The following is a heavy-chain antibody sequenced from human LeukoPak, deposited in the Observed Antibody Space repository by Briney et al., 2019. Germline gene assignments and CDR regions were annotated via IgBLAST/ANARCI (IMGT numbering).Heavy chain of an antibody. CDR2: ISPSGDNT. V-gene: IGHV3-23*01. J-gene: IGHJ5*01. D-gene: IGHD6-13*01. Sequence: GGPLRLSCAASGFTFKTYAMSWLRQAPGKGPEWVSPISPSGDNTYYADSVKSMFTISRDNSKNILYLQMNSLIVEDTAIYYCAKDLIYRCTCSCCGWFDSWGQGTLVTVSP. CDR1: GFTFKTYA. CDR3: AKDLIYRCTCSCCGWFDS.